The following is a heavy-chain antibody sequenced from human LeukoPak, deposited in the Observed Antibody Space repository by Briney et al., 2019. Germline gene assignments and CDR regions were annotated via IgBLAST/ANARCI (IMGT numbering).Heavy chain of an antibody. CDR2: INPNSGGT. V-gene: IGHV1-2*02. CDR1: GYTFTGYY. D-gene: IGHD3-3*01. Sequence: ASVKVSCKASGYTFTGYYMHWVRQAPGQGLEWMGWINPNSGGTNYAQKFQGRVTMTRDTSISTAYMELSRLRSDDTAVYYCARGGYYDFWSGDEDAFDIWGQGTMVTVSS. J-gene: IGHJ3*02. CDR3: ARGGYYDFWSGDEDAFDI.